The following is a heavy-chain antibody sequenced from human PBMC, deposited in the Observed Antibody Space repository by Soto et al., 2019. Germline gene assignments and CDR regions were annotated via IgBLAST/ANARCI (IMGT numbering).Heavy chain of an antibody. CDR3: ARAGGYYYDSGTTGYFDY. Sequence: PGGSLRVSCAASGFTFSSYEMNWVRQAPGKGLEWVSYISSSGSTIYYADSVKGRFTISRDNAKNSLYLQMNSLRAEDTAVYYCARAGGYYYDSGTTGYFDYWGQGTLVTVSS. D-gene: IGHD3-22*01. J-gene: IGHJ4*02. CDR2: ISSSGSTI. CDR1: GFTFSSYE. V-gene: IGHV3-48*03.